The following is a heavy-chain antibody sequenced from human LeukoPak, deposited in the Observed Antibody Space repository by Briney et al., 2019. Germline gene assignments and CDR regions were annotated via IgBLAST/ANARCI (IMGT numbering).Heavy chain of an antibody. D-gene: IGHD5-12*01. CDR1: GYTFTSYG. CDR2: INAGNGNT. Sequence: VASVRVSCKASGYTFTSYGISWVRQAPGQGLEWMGWINAGNGNTKYSQEFQGRVTITRDTSASTAYMELSSLRSEDMAVYYCARDSPAGATIGFDYWGQGTLVTVSS. V-gene: IGHV1-3*03. CDR3: ARDSPAGATIGFDY. J-gene: IGHJ4*02.